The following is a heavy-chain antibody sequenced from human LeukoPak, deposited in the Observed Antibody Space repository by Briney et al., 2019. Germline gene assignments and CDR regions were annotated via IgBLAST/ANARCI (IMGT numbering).Heavy chain of an antibody. CDR3: AKRLYGSGGYYQFDY. D-gene: IGHD3-10*01. CDR1: GFTFSGYG. Sequence: GGSLRLSGAASGFTFSGYGMTWVRQAPGKGLEWVSSVSAGGGSTYYADSVKGRFTISRDNPKNTLHLQMNSLRAEDTAVYYCAKRLYGSGGYYQFDYWGQGTLVTVSS. CDR2: VSAGGGST. J-gene: IGHJ4*02. V-gene: IGHV3-23*01.